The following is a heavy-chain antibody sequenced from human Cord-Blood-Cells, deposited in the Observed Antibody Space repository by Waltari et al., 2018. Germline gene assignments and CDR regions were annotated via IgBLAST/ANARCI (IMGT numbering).Heavy chain of an antibody. CDR3: ARDCSGGSCFDY. CDR2: IRYDGSNK. V-gene: IGHV3-33*01. J-gene: IGHJ4*02. CDR1: GFTFSSYG. Sequence: QVQLVESGGGVVQPGRSLRLSCAASGFTFSSYGMHWVRQAPGKGLGWVAVIRYDGSNKYYADSVKGRFTIARDNSKNTLYLQMNSLRAEDTAVYYCARDCSGGSCFDYWGQGTLVTVSS. D-gene: IGHD2-15*01.